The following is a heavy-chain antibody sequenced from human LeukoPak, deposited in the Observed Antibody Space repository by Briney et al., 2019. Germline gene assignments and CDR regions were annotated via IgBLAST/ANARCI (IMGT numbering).Heavy chain of an antibody. Sequence: GGSLRLSCAASGFAFSNFAMSWVRQAPGKGLEWVSAMSGSGDGTYYADSVKGRFTISRDNSKNTPYLQMNSLRAEDTAVYYCAKMMGQRLYDYCMDVWGKGTTVTVSS. CDR2: MSGSGDGT. CDR3: AKMMGQRLYDYCMDV. D-gene: IGHD3-16*01. CDR1: GFAFSNFA. V-gene: IGHV3-23*01. J-gene: IGHJ6*03.